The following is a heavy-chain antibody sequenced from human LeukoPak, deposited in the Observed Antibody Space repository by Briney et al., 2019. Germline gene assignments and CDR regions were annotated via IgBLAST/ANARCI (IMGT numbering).Heavy chain of an antibody. CDR3: ARSGYLVVTAYDAFDI. V-gene: IGHV1-46*01. CDR2: INPRGDYT. CDR1: GYTFTSYY. Sequence: ASVKVSCKPFGYTFTSYYIHWVRQAPGQGLEWMGIINPRGDYTTYAQNFQGRVTMTRDTSTSTIYMELSSLRSEDTAVYYCARSGYLVVTAYDAFDIWGQETMVTVSS. J-gene: IGHJ3*02. D-gene: IGHD2-21*02.